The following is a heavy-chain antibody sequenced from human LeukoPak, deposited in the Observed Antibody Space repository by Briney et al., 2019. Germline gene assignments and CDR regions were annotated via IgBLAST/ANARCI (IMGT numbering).Heavy chain of an antibody. Sequence: SQTLSLTCAVSGGSISSGGYSWSWIRQPPGKGLEWIGYIYHSGNTYYNPSLKSRVTISVDRSKNQFSLKLSSVTAADTAVYYCARASYYDILTGYYFDYWGQGTLVTVSS. CDR1: GGSISSGGYS. CDR2: IYHSGNT. J-gene: IGHJ4*02. CDR3: ARASYYDILTGYYFDY. D-gene: IGHD3-9*01. V-gene: IGHV4-30-2*01.